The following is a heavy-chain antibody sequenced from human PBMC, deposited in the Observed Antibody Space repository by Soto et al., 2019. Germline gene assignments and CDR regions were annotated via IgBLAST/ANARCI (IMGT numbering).Heavy chain of an antibody. CDR2: IIPILNLA. D-gene: IGHD2-2*01. Sequence: QVQLVQSGAEVKKPGSSVKVSCKTSGGTFNTYPFSWVRQAPGQGLEWMGTIIPILNLATYAQEFQGRVRTTADKSTGTAYMELSGLESEDTAIYYGARGHRGVVVAPAAVPAPLDFWGQGPLVTVSS. J-gene: IGHJ4*02. V-gene: IGHV1-69*02. CDR1: GGTFNTYP. CDR3: ARGHRGVVVAPAAVPAPLDF.